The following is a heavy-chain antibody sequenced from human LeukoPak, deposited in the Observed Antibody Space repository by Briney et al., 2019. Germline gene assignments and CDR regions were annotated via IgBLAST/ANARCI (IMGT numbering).Heavy chain of an antibody. CDR3: ARDYWRVGVSGSYFDFDY. Sequence: GGSLRLSCAASGFTFGSYSMNWVRQAPGKGLEWVSYISSSNSYIYYADSVKGRFTISRDNAKNSLYLQMNSLRAEDTAVYYCARDYWRVGVSGSYFDFDYWGQGTLVTVSS. V-gene: IGHV3-21*01. D-gene: IGHD1-26*01. J-gene: IGHJ4*02. CDR2: ISSSNSYI. CDR1: GFTFGSYS.